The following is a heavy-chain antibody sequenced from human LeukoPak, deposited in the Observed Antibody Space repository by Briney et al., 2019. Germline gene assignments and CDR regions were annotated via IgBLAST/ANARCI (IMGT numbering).Heavy chain of an antibody. J-gene: IGHJ4*02. CDR1: GYTFTSYY. CDR3: ARDRVNVVVPAAYKGGFDY. V-gene: IGHV1-46*01. Sequence: ASVKVSCKASGYTFTSYYMHWVRQAPGQGLEWMGIINPSGGSKSYAQKFQGRVTMTRDMSTSTVYMELSSLRSEDTAVYYCARDRVNVVVPAAYKGGFDYWGQGTLVTVSS. CDR2: INPSGGSK. D-gene: IGHD2-2*01.